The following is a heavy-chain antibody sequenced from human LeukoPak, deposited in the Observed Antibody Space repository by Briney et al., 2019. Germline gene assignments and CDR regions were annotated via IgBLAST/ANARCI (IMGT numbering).Heavy chain of an antibody. CDR1: GGTFSSYA. Sequence: GASVKVSCKASGGTFSSYAISWVRQAPGQGLEWMGGIIPIFGTANYAQKFQGRVTITADESTSTAYMELSSLRSEDTAVYYCAREHGVRATENNWFDPWGQGTLVTVSS. CDR2: IIPIFGTA. V-gene: IGHV1-69*13. J-gene: IGHJ5*02. CDR3: AREHGVRATENNWFDP. D-gene: IGHD1-26*01.